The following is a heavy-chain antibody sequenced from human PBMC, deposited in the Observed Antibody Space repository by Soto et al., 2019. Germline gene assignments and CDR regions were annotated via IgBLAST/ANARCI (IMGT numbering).Heavy chain of an antibody. CDR3: ATWHEREPAYDV. CDR2: LYDIDGS. V-gene: IGHV3-53*01. CDR1: GFTISGKKY. D-gene: IGHD1-1*01. J-gene: IGHJ3*01. Sequence: DVQLVESGGGLIKPGESLRLSCAAFGFTISGKKYVAWVRQAPGKWLEWVSALYDIDGSFYADSVKGRFTTSSDNSKTTVYLQMKDLRPDDTAVYYCATWHEREPAYDVWGRGTTVTVSS.